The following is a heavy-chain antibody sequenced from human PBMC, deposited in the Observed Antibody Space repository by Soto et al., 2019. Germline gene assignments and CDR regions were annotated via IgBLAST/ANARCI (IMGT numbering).Heavy chain of an antibody. D-gene: IGHD1-26*01. CDR1: GYSFTSYW. V-gene: IGHV5-51*01. CDR2: IYPGDSDT. CDR3: AGSPDNSGSYSWFDP. J-gene: IGHJ5*02. Sequence: GESLKISCKGSGYSFTSYWIGWVRQMPGKGLEWMGIIYPGDSDTRYSPSFQGQVTISADKSISTAYLQWSSLKASDTAMYYCAGSPDNSGSYSWFDPWGQGTLVTVSS.